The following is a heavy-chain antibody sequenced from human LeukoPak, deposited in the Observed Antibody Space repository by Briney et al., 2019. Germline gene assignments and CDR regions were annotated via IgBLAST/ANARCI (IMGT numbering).Heavy chain of an antibody. V-gene: IGHV3-23*01. CDR3: ATSFTRISILMQK. D-gene: IGHD2-8*01. CDR2: ISDGGET. J-gene: IGHJ4*02. CDR1: GFTFSNHG. Sequence: PGGSLRLSCAASGFTFSNHGLNWVRQAPGKGLEWVSAISDGGETFYADSVQGRFTISRDNSKNTLYLQMNSLRAVDTALYYCATSFTRISILMQKWGQGALVTVSS.